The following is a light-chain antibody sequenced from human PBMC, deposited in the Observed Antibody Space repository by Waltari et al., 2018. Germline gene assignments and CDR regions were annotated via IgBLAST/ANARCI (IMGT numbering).Light chain of an antibody. J-gene: IGKJ4*01. Sequence: DIVMTQSPDSLAVSLGDRATINCKCSQSLLYTSSNENYLAWYQHKPGQRPKLLMYWASTRKAGVPDRFSGSGSWTDFILTISSLQAEDVAVYYCQQYDTTPLTFGGGTKVVI. CDR2: WAS. CDR3: QQYDTTPLT. V-gene: IGKV4-1*01. CDR1: QSLLYTSSNENY.